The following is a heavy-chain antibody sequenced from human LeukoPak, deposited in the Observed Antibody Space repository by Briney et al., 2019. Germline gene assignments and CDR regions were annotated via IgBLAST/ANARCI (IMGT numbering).Heavy chain of an antibody. D-gene: IGHD6-13*01. CDR3: AKASLMAGYSSSWYVGWYFDL. CDR2: ISGSGGST. J-gene: IGHJ2*01. Sequence: GRSLRLSCAASGFTFSSYAMHWVRQAPGKGLEWVSAISGSGGSTYYADSVKGRFTISRDNSKNTLYLQMNSLRAEDTAVYYCAKASLMAGYSSSWYVGWYFDLWGRGTLVTVSS. CDR1: GFTFSSYA. V-gene: IGHV3-23*01.